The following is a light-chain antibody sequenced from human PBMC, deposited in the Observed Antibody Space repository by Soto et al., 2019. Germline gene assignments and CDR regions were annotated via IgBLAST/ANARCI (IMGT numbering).Light chain of an antibody. Sequence: IQMTQSPSTLSASVGDKVTITCRASESIGNWLAWYQQKPGKAPNLLIYKASTLVTGVPSRFSGSGSGTEFTLTIGSLQPDDFATYYCQQFNNYSPLTFGGGTKVEIK. CDR1: ESIGNW. V-gene: IGKV1-5*03. J-gene: IGKJ4*01. CDR3: QQFNNYSPLT. CDR2: KAS.